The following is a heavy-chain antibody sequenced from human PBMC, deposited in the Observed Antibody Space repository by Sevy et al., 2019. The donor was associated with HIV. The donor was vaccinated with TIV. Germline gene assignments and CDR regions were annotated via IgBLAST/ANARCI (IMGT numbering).Heavy chain of an antibody. CDR3: AKDLWYCMDV. CDR1: GFTFSSSG. J-gene: IGHJ6*03. Sequence: GGSLRLSCAASGFTFSSSGMHWLRQAPGNGLEWVTFIGQDANNQQYADSVKGRFAISRDNSKNTVYLQMHSLRVEDTAVYYCAKDLWYCMDVWGKGTTVTVSS. D-gene: IGHD3-10*01. CDR2: IGQDANNQ. V-gene: IGHV3-30*02.